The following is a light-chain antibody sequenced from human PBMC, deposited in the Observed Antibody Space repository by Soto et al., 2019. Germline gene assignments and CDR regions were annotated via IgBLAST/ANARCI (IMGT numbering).Light chain of an antibody. CDR1: SGYSNYK. Sequence: QPVLTQPPSASASLGASVTLTCTLSSGYSNYKVDWYQQRPGKGPRFVMRVGTGGIVGSKGDGIPDRLSVLGSGLNRYLTTKNIQEEDESDYDCGSDHGSASNFVVVFGGGTKLTVL. V-gene: IGLV9-49*01. CDR2: VGTGGIVG. CDR3: GSDHGSASNFVVV. J-gene: IGLJ2*01.